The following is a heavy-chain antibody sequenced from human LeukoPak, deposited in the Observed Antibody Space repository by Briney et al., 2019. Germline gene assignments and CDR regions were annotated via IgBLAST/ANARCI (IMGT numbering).Heavy chain of an antibody. D-gene: IGHD1-1*01. CDR1: GFTFSSYA. CDR2: ITGSGGNT. CDR3: AKRPPAKQQLYYFDS. Sequence: PGGSLRLSCAASGFTFSSYAMSWVRQAPGKGLEWVSVITGSGGNTYYAESVKGRFTISRDNSKNTLYLQMNSLRAEDTATYYCAKRPPAKQQLYYFDSWGQGALVTVSS. V-gene: IGHV3-23*01. J-gene: IGHJ4*02.